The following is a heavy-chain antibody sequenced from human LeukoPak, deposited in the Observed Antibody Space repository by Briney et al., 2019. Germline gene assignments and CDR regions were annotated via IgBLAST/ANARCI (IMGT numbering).Heavy chain of an antibody. D-gene: IGHD3-10*01. CDR2: ISAYNGNT. CDR3: ARGLGYYYGSGSYYIGEFDY. Sequence: ASVKVSCKASGYTFTSYGISWVRQAPGQGLEWMGWISAYNGNTNYAQKLQGRVTMTTDTSTSTAYMELRSLRSDDTAVYYCARGLGYYYGSGSYYIGEFDYWGQGTLVTVSS. V-gene: IGHV1-18*01. CDR1: GYTFTSYG. J-gene: IGHJ4*02.